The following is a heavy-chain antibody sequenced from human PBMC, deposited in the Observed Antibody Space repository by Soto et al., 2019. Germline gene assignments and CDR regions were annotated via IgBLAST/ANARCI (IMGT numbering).Heavy chain of an antibody. J-gene: IGHJ4*02. V-gene: IGHV4-4*07. CDR1: GGSLSSYY. CDR2: IYATGSA. CDR3: ASLGGTIDY. D-gene: IGHD1-26*01. Sequence: QVYLQQSGPRQVKASETLSLTCTVSGGSLSSYYWNWIRQPAGKGLEWIGRIYATGSANYKPSLRSRLSLSVDTSKNQVSLRLNSVTAADAATYYCASLGGTIDYWGRGTVVTVSS.